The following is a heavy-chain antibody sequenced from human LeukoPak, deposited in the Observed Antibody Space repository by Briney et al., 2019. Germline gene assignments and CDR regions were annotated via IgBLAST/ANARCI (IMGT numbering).Heavy chain of an antibody. D-gene: IGHD3-22*01. Sequence: PGRSLRLSCAVSGVAFDSHGMHWVRQSPGKGLEWVAVIWYDGSNKDYADSVKGRFTISRDNSKNTLYLQMNSLRAEDTAVYYCARARNNYDSSSFSALDYWGQGTLVTVSS. CDR2: IWYDGSNK. CDR1: GVAFDSHG. V-gene: IGHV3-33*01. CDR3: ARARNNYDSSSFSALDY. J-gene: IGHJ4*02.